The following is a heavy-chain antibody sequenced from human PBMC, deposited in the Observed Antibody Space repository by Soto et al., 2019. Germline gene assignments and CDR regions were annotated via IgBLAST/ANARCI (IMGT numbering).Heavy chain of an antibody. CDR2: IRNDGSDT. J-gene: IGHJ4*02. CDR1: GFTFNLYW. Sequence: EVQLVASGGDLVQPGGSLRLSCTVSGFTFNLYWMNWVRQAPGKGLEWLGNIRNDGSDTYYVDSVKGRFTLSRDNAKNSLYLQMTTRRAEDTAIYYCLSGLAFGDWGQGTLVTVSS. D-gene: IGHD6-19*01. V-gene: IGHV3-7*01. CDR3: LSGLAFGD.